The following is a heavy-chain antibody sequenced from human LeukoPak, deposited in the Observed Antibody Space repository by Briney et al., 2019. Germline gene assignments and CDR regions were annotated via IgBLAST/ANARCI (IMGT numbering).Heavy chain of an antibody. CDR2: MNPNSGNT. CDR3: ARHGYDFWSGYSVFDY. J-gene: IGHJ4*02. V-gene: IGHV1-8*03. D-gene: IGHD3-3*01. Sequence: ASVKVSCKASGYTFTGYYMHWVRQATGQGLEWMGWMNPNSGNTGYAQKFQGRVTITRNTSISTAYMELSSLRSEDTAVYYCARHGYDFWSGYSVFDYWGQGTLVTVSS. CDR1: GYTFTGYY.